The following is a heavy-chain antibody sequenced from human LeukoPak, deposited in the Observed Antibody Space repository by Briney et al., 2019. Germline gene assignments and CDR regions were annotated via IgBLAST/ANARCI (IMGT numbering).Heavy chain of an antibody. CDR1: GDSISNTVYY. D-gene: IGHD3-10*01. V-gene: IGHV4-31*03. CDR3: VREEYGAGSRPFDC. Sequence: PSETLSLTCTVSGDSISNTVYYWGWIRQHPGRGLEWIGYMYYSGTTHYNPSLKSRVTISLDTSKNQFSLTLGSVTAADTAVYYCVREEYGAGSRPFDCWGQGILVTVSS. CDR2: MYYSGTT. J-gene: IGHJ4*02.